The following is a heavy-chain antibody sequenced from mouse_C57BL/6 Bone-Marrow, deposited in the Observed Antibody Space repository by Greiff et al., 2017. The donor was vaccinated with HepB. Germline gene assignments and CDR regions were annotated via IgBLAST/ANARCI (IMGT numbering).Heavy chain of an antibody. CDR1: GFTFSDYY. CDR2: ISNGGGST. Sequence: EVQLQESGGGLVQPGGSLKLSCAASGFTFSDYYMYWVRQTPEKRLEWVAYISNGGGSTYYPDTVKGRFTISRDNAKNTLYLQMIRLKSEDTAMYYCARHVPIYYYGSSYGYFDYWGQGTTLTVSS. CDR3: ARHVPIYYYGSSYGYFDY. V-gene: IGHV5-12*01. J-gene: IGHJ2*01. D-gene: IGHD1-1*01.